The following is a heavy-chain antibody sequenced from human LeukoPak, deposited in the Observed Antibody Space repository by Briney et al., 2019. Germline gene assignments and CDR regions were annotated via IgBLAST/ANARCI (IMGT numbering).Heavy chain of an antibody. CDR2: ISGSGGST. CDR3: ANLIWSGYDYDY. Sequence: GGSLRLSCAASGFTFSSYAMSWVRQAPGKGLEWVSAISGSGGSTYYAGSVKGRFTISRDNSKNTLYLQMNSLRAEDTAVYYCANLIWSGYDYDYWGQGTLVTVSS. D-gene: IGHD5-12*01. V-gene: IGHV3-23*01. CDR1: GFTFSSYA. J-gene: IGHJ4*02.